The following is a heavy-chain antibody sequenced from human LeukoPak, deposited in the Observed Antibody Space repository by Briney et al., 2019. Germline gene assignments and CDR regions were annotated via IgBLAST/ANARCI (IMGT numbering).Heavy chain of an antibody. J-gene: IGHJ4*02. Sequence: GASVKVSCKASGGTFSSYAIIWVRQAPGQGLEWMGMIIPIFNPANYAQKFQGRVTITADESTSTAYMELSSLTSEDTAVYYCARGQPLLSHFDYWGQGTLVTVSS. CDR1: GGTFSSYA. D-gene: IGHD2-21*02. V-gene: IGHV1-69*13. CDR3: ARGQPLLSHFDY. CDR2: IIPIFNPA.